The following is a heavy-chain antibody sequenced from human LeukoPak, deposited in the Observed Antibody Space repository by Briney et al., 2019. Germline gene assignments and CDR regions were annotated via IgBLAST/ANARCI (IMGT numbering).Heavy chain of an antibody. J-gene: IGHJ4*02. Sequence: GGSLRLSCAASGFTFSGSAMHWVRQASGKGLEWVGCIRSKANSYATAYAASVKGRFTISRDDSKNTAYLQMNSLKTKDTAVYYCTRRTEMATIEDFDYWGQGTLVTVSS. CDR3: TRRTEMATIEDFDY. CDR1: GFTFSGSA. D-gene: IGHD5-24*01. CDR2: IRSKANSYAT. V-gene: IGHV3-73*01.